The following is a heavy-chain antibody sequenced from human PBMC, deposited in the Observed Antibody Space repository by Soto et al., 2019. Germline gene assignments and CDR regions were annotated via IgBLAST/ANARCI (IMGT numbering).Heavy chain of an antibody. V-gene: IGHV3-21*01. CDR3: AREDSIIIPDVSDF. Sequence: GGSLRLSCTVSGFAFNNYGINWVRQAPGKGLEWVSSISKSDYTYYSDSVKGRFTISRDNAKNSVSLQMNTLRVEDTAVYYCAREDSIIIPDVSDFWGQGTLVTVSS. J-gene: IGHJ4*02. CDR1: GFAFNNYG. CDR2: ISKSDYT. D-gene: IGHD3-22*01.